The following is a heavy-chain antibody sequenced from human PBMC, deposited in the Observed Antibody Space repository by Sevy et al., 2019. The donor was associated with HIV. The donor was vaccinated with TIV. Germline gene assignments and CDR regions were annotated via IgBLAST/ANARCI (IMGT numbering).Heavy chain of an antibody. D-gene: IGHD2-8*01. CDR3: ARGRKTTQEWLEELDYYYGVDV. CDR2: IRYDGSNK. Sequence: GGSLRLSCAASGFTFSTYDMHWVRQAPGKGLEWVAYIRYDGSNKYYVDSVRGRFTISRDISKNTLYLQMHSLRAEDTAVYYCARGRKTTQEWLEELDYYYGVDVWGQGTTVTVSS. J-gene: IGHJ6*02. CDR1: GFTFSTYD. V-gene: IGHV3-30*02.